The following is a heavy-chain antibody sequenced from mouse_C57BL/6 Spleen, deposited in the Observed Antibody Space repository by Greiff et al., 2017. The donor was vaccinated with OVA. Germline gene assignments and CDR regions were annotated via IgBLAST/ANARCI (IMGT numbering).Heavy chain of an antibody. CDR1: GYTFTDYE. CDR3: TRSGFYL. CDR2: IDPETGGT. Sequence: VQLQESGAELVRPGASVTLSCKASGYTFTDYEMHWVKQTPVHGLEWIGAIDPETGGTAYNQKFKGKAILTADKSSSTAYMELRSLTSEDSAVYYCTRSGFYLWGQGTTLTVSS. V-gene: IGHV1-15*01. J-gene: IGHJ2*01. D-gene: IGHD5-5*01.